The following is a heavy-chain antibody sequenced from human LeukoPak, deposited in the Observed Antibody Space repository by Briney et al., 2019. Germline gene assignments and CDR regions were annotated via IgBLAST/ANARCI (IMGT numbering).Heavy chain of an antibody. J-gene: IGHJ4*02. V-gene: IGHV3-7*01. D-gene: IGHD3-16*01. CDR2: IKQDGTDK. CDR3: VKEGVEYSYSYGDY. CDR1: GFTFSYYW. Sequence: PGGSLRLSCAASGFTFSYYWMSWVRQAPGKGLEWVANIKQDGTDKYYVDSVKGRITISRDNAENTLYLQMNNLRPDDTAFYFCVKEGVEYSYSYGDYWGQGTLVTVSS.